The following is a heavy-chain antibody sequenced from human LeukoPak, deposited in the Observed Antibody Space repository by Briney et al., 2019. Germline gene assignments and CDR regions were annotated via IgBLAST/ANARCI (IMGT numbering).Heavy chain of an antibody. J-gene: IGHJ4*02. CDR1: GSSISSDYY. V-gene: IGHV4-38-2*02. CDR2: SDHNGRT. D-gene: IGHD6-6*01. CDR3: SRESSSSSDC. Sequence: SETLSLTCAVSGSSISSDYYWSWIRQPAGKGLEWIGSSDHNGRTYYSPSLKRRATISVDTSKNQFSLRLSSLTAADTALYFCSRESSSSSDCWGQGTLVTVSS.